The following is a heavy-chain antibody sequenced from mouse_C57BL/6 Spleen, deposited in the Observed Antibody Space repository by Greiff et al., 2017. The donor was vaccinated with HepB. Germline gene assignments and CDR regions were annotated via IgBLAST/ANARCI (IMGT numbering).Heavy chain of an antibody. J-gene: IGHJ3*01. V-gene: IGHV1-59*01. CDR3: AREGDGTRWFAY. D-gene: IGHD1-1*01. Sequence: VQLQQPGAELVRPGTSVKLSCKASGYTFTSYWMHWVKQRPGQGLEWIGVIDPSDSYTNYNQKFKGKATLTVDTSSSTAYMQLSSLTSEDSAVYYCAREGDGTRWFAYWGQGTLVTVSA. CDR2: IDPSDSYT. CDR1: GYTFTSYW.